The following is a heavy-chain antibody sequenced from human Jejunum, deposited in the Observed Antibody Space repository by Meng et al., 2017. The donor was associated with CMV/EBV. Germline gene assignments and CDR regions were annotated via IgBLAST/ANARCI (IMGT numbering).Heavy chain of an antibody. Sequence: YDLSWMRQAPGQGREWLGRISAYRGDTVYSQRLQDRLTMTTDTSSSTAFLEVRSLRSDDTAVYYCARQAAGDGEHFDYWGQGTQVTVSS. CDR3: ARQAAGDGEHFDY. J-gene: IGHJ4*02. D-gene: IGHD3-10*01. V-gene: IGHV1-18*01. CDR1: YD. CDR2: ISAYRGDT.